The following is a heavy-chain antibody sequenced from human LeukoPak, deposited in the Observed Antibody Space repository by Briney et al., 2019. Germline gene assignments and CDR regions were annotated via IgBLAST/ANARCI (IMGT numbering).Heavy chain of an antibody. Sequence: SETLSLTCTVSGGSISSYYWSWIRQPPGKGLEWIGYIYYSGSTNYNPSLKSRVTISVDTSKNQFSLKLSSVTAADTAVYYCASKSPYYYDSSGYYTWGQGTLVTVSS. V-gene: IGHV4-59*12. CDR1: GGSISSYY. D-gene: IGHD3-22*01. CDR3: ASKSPYYYDSSGYYT. CDR2: IYYSGST. J-gene: IGHJ5*02.